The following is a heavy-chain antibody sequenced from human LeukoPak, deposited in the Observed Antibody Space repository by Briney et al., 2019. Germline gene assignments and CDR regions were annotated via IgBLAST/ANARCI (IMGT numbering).Heavy chain of an antibody. CDR3: AKDSNGWYQRGSNYFDY. V-gene: IGHV3-30*18. D-gene: IGHD6-19*01. J-gene: IGHJ4*02. CDR2: ISYDGSNK. CDR1: GFSFKDYY. Sequence: GGSLRLSCTASGFSFKDYYMNWVRQAPGKGLEWVAVISYDGSNKYYADSVKGRFTISRDNSKNTLYLQMNSLRAEDTAEYYCAKDSNGWYQRGSNYFDYWGQGTLVTVSS.